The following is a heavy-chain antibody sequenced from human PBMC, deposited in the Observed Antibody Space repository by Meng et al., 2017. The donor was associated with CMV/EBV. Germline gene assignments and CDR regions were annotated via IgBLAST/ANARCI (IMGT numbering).Heavy chain of an antibody. J-gene: IGHJ4*02. CDR2: IYYSGST. CDR3: ARGLGAGFDY. CDR1: GGSISSYY. V-gene: IGHV4-59*01. D-gene: IGHD3-16*01. Sequence: GSLRLSCTVSGGSISSYYWSWIRQPPGKGLEWIGYIYYSGSTNYNPSLKSRVTISVDTSKNQFSLKLSSVTAADTAVYYCARGLGAGFDYWGQGTLVTVSS.